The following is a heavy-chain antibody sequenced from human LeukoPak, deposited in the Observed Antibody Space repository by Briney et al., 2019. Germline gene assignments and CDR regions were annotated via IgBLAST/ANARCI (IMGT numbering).Heavy chain of an antibody. CDR1: GFTFSSYW. Sequence: GGSLRLSCAASGFTFSSYWMSWVRQAPGKGLEWVANIKQDGSEKYYVDSVNGRFTISRENAKNSLYLQMNSLRAEDTAVYYCARDQLDYYGSGSFREDVWGQGTTVTVSS. J-gene: IGHJ6*02. D-gene: IGHD3-10*01. CDR2: IKQDGSEK. V-gene: IGHV3-7*01. CDR3: ARDQLDYYGSGSFREDV.